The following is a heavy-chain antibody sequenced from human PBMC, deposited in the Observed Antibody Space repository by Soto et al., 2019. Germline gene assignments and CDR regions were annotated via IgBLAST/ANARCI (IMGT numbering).Heavy chain of an antibody. Sequence: PGGSLRLSCAASGFTVSSYGIHWVRQPPGKGLEWVAVISYDGGNEKYTESVKDRFTISRDDSHNVAYLQMSSLRTEDTAMYYCAKDRYSGTYPTDFDYWGQGSLVTVSS. CDR2: ISYDGGNE. CDR1: GFTVSSYG. J-gene: IGHJ4*02. V-gene: IGHV3-30*18. D-gene: IGHD1-26*01. CDR3: AKDRYSGTYPTDFDY.